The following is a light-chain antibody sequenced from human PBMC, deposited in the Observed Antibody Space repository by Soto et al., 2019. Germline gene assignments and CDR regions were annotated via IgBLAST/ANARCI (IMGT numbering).Light chain of an antibody. Sequence: DIRMTQSPSSLSASVGDTVTITCRASQIISSHLNWYQQKPGKAPNLLMYTASNLQSGVPSRFSGSGSGTDFTHTISSLQPEDFATYYCQQNYNTPISFGQGTRLEIK. J-gene: IGKJ5*01. CDR3: QQNYNTPIS. CDR2: TAS. V-gene: IGKV1-39*01. CDR1: QIISSH.